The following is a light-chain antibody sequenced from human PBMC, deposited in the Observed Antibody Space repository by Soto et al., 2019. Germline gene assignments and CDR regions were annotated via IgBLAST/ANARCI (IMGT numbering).Light chain of an antibody. CDR1: QSVSSSY. CDR2: GAS. V-gene: IGKV3D-20*02. CDR3: QQRQYWPPIT. J-gene: IGKJ5*01. Sequence: IVLTQSPGTLSLSPGERATLSFRASQSVSSSYLAWYQQKPGQAPRLLIYGASSRATGIPDRFSGSGSGTDFTLTISSLEPEDCAIYYCQQRQYWPPITFGQGTRLEIK.